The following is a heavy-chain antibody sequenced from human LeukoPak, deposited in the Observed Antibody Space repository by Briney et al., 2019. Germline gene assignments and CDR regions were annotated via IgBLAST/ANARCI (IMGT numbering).Heavy chain of an antibody. CDR2: IYYSGST. Sequence: PSETLSLTCTVSGGSISSGDYYWSWIRQPPGKGMEWIGYIYYSGSTYYNPSLKSRVTISVDTSKNQFSLKLSSVTAADTAVYYCARQCSSTSCYGYYGMDVWGQGTTVTVSS. J-gene: IGHJ6*02. D-gene: IGHD2-2*01. CDR1: GGSISSGDYY. CDR3: ARQCSSTSCYGYYGMDV. V-gene: IGHV4-30-4*01.